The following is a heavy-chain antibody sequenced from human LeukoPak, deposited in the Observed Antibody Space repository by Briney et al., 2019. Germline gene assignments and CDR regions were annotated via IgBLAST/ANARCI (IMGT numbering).Heavy chain of an antibody. J-gene: IGHJ5*02. Sequence: GGSLRLSCAASGSTFDDYAMHWVRQAPGKGLEWVSLISGDGGSTYYADSVKGRFTISRDNSKNSLYLQMNSLRTEDTALYYCAKDTDGSGIRNWFDPWGQGTLVTVSS. V-gene: IGHV3-43*02. CDR2: ISGDGGST. D-gene: IGHD3-10*01. CDR3: AKDTDGSGIRNWFDP. CDR1: GSTFDDYA.